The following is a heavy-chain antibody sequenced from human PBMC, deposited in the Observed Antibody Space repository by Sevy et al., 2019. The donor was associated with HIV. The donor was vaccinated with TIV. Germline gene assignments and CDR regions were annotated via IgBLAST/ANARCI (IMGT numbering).Heavy chain of an antibody. J-gene: IGHJ4*02. CDR1: GFTFSDYW. CDR3: ARGQRPDCSGGGCFLSDY. CDR2: IKGDGSEK. D-gene: IGHD2-21*01. Sequence: GGSLRLSCSASGFTFSDYWMRWVRQPPGKGLEWVANIKGDGSEKYYLGSVKGRFTISRDNAEKSLSLQMNSLRDEDSGTYYSARGQRPDCSGGGCFLSDYWGQGTLVTVSS. V-gene: IGHV3-7*01.